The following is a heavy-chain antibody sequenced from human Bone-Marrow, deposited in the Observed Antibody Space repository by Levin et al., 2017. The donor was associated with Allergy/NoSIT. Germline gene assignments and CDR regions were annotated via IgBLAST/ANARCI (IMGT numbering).Heavy chain of an antibody. CDR3: GMGGYGERYFDR. D-gene: IGHD4-17*01. J-gene: IGHJ4*02. Sequence: RSQTLSLTCIVSGGPISNNYFWGWIRQPPGKGLDWIGNVYYNGKTYYSPSLKSRVTISVDTSKNQVSLKLSSVTAADTAVYFCGMGGYGERYFDRWGQGTLVAISS. V-gene: IGHV4-39*01. CDR1: GGPISNNYF. CDR2: VYYNGKT.